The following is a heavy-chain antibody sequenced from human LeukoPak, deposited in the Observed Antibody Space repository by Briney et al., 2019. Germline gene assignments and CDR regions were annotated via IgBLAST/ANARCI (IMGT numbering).Heavy chain of an antibody. CDR3: ARGRINCSGGSCYRYFDL. CDR2: INHSGST. V-gene: IGHV4-34*01. J-gene: IGHJ2*01. D-gene: IGHD2-15*01. Sequence: SETLSLTCAVYGGSFSGYYWSWIRQPPGKGLEWIGEINHSGSTNYNPSLKSRVTISVDTSKNQFSLKLSSVTAADTAVYYCARGRINCSGGSCYRYFDLWGRGTLVTVST. CDR1: GGSFSGYY.